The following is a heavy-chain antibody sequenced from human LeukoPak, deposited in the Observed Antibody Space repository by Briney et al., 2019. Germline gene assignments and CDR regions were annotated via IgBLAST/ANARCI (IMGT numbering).Heavy chain of an antibody. V-gene: IGHV1-46*01. J-gene: IGHJ4*02. Sequence: ASVKVSCKASGYTFTSYYMHWVRQAPGQGLEWMGIINPSGGSTSYAQKFQGRVTMTRDTSTSTVYMELSSLRAEDTAVYYCARVHDDGGHPRRYFDYWGQGTLVTVSS. D-gene: IGHD4/OR15-4a*01. CDR3: ARVHDDGGHPRRYFDY. CDR1: GYTFTSYY. CDR2: INPSGGST.